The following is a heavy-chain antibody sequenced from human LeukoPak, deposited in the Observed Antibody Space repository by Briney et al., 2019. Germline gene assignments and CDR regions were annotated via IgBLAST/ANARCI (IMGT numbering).Heavy chain of an antibody. J-gene: IGHJ3*02. CDR1: GYTFTSYY. D-gene: IGHD3-10*01. V-gene: IGHV1-46*01. CDR2: INTSGGST. CDR3: AREEVTMVRGVILGRAFDI. Sequence: ASVKVSCKASGYTFTSYYMHWVRQAPGQGLEWMGIINTSGGSTSYAQKFQGRVTMTRDMSTSTVYMELSSLRSEDTAVYYCAREEVTMVRGVILGRAFDIWGQGTMVTVSS.